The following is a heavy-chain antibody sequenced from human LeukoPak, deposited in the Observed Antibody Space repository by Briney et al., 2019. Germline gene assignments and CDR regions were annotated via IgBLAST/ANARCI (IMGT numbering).Heavy chain of an antibody. V-gene: IGHV3-30*04. Sequence: GGSLRLSCAASGFTFSSYVMHWVRQAPGKGLEWVAIISYDGSNEYYADSVKGRFTISRDNSKNTLYLQMNSLRAEDTAVYYCAKDVDIETYYYYYYMDVWGKGTTVTVSS. J-gene: IGHJ6*03. CDR2: ISYDGSNE. CDR1: GFTFSSYV. D-gene: IGHD5-12*01. CDR3: AKDVDIETYYYYYYMDV.